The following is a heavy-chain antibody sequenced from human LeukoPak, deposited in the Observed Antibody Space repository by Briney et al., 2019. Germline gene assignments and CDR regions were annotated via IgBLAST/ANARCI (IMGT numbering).Heavy chain of an antibody. J-gene: IGHJ4*02. V-gene: IGHV3-30*18. CDR1: GFTFSNYW. CDR2: ISYDGTNK. CDR3: AKDPPGVPG. D-gene: IGHD2-2*01. Sequence: AGGSLRLSCAASGFTFSNYWMIWVRQAPGKGLEWVAVISYDGTNKYYADSVKGRFTISRDNAKNTLYLQVNSLRAEDTAFYYCAKDPPGVPGWGQGTLVTVSS.